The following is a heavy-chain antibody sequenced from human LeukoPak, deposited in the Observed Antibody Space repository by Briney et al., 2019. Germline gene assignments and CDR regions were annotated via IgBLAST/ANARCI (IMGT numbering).Heavy chain of an antibody. D-gene: IGHD4/OR15-4a*01. J-gene: IGHJ6*03. CDR3: ARDGARAGRYYHMDV. Sequence: GGSLRLSCAASGFTFSNSLMHWVRHVPGKGLVWVARIDIDGSTTHYADSVKGRFTIYRDNAKNSLYLKMNYLRAEDTAFYFCARDGARAGRYYHMDVWGKGTTVTVSS. V-gene: IGHV3-74*01. CDR2: IDIDGSTT. CDR1: GFTFSNSL.